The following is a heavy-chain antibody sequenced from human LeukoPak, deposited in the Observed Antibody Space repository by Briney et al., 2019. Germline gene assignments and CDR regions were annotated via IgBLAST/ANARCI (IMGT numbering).Heavy chain of an antibody. V-gene: IGHV4-59*01. D-gene: IGHD1-1*01. CDR2: IYYSGST. CDR3: ARGGSTGTNLNWVDP. Sequence: PSETLSLTCTVSGGSISSYYWSWIRQPPGKGLEWIGYIYYSGSTNYNPSLKSRVTISVDTSKKQFSLKLSSVTAADTAVYYWARGGSTGTNLNWVDPWGQGTLVTVSS. CDR1: GGSISSYY. J-gene: IGHJ5*02.